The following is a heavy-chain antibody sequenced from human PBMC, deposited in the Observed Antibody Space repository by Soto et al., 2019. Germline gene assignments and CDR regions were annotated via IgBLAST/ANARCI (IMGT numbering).Heavy chain of an antibody. J-gene: IGHJ6*02. D-gene: IGHD5-12*01. V-gene: IGHV3-30*18. Sequence: QAQLVESGGGVVQPGRSLRLYCAASGFTFSGYYMHWVRQAPGKGLEWVAVISYDGSTENYADSVKGRFTISRDNSANRLFLQMNSLRPEDTAVYYCTKDDGYNDSTYYHYFGMDVWGQGTTVTVSS. CDR3: TKDDGYNDSTYYHYFGMDV. CDR2: ISYDGSTE. CDR1: GFTFSGYY.